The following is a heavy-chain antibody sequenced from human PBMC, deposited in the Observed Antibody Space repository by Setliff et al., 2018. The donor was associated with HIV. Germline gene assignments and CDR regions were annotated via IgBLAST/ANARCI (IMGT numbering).Heavy chain of an antibody. CDR1: GFNFDLYG. Sequence: AGSLRLSCEASGFNFDLYGFHWVRQAPGKGLEWVAVVSYDGTYKNYADSVKGRFTISRDNSRSTVYVQMNSLRAEDTAVYFCARDLTTIATRKVFDIWGQGTKVTVSS. V-gene: IGHV3-30*04. J-gene: IGHJ3*01. D-gene: IGHD4-17*01. CDR2: VSYDGTYK. CDR3: ARDLTTIATRKVFDI.